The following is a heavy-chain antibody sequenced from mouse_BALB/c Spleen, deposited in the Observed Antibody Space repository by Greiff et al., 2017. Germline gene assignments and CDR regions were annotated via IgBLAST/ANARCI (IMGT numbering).Heavy chain of an antibody. V-gene: IGHV1S126*01. Sequence: QVQLKESGPQLVRPGASVKISCKASGYSFTSYWMHWVKQRPGQGLEWIGMIDPSDSETRLNQKFKDKATLTVDKSSSTAYMQLSNPTSEDSAVYYCARGKLYRAMDYWGQGTSVTVSS. D-gene: IGHD2-12*01. J-gene: IGHJ4*01. CDR3: ARGKLYRAMDY. CDR1: GYSFTSYW. CDR2: IDPSDSET.